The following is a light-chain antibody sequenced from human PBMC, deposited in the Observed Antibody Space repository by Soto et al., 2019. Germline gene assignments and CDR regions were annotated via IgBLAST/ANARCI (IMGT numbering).Light chain of an antibody. Sequence: QSVLTQPPSASGSPGQSVTISCTGTSSDVGGNNFVSWYQQHPGKAPKALIYEVNKRPSGVPDRFSGSKSGNTASLTVSGLQAEAEADYYCTSFAGSSNVVFGGGTKVTVL. V-gene: IGLV2-8*01. CDR1: SSDVGGNNF. CDR3: TSFAGSSNVV. J-gene: IGLJ2*01. CDR2: EVN.